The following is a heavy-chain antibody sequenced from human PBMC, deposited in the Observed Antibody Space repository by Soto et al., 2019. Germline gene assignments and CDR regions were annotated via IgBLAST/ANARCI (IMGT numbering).Heavy chain of an antibody. D-gene: IGHD3-10*01. CDR1: GGSISSGGYY. Sequence: LSLTCPVSGGSISSGGYYWSWIRQHPGKGLEWIGYIYYSGSTYYNPSLKSRVTISVDTSKNQFSLKLSSVTAADTAVYYCARDRRGFLDPWGQGTLVTVSS. J-gene: IGHJ5*02. CDR3: ARDRRGFLDP. V-gene: IGHV4-31*03. CDR2: IYYSGST.